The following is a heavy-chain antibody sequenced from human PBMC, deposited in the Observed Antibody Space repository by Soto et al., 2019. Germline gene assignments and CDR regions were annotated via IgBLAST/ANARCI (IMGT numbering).Heavy chain of an antibody. D-gene: IGHD5-18*01. J-gene: IGHJ4*02. V-gene: IGHV1-46*01. CDR3: ARLPSETSYGEIFDY. CDR2: INPSSGDT. CDR1: GYIFTNYF. Sequence: ASVKVSCKASGYIFTNYFVHWLRQAPGQGLEWMGMINPSSGDTTYAQKFQVRVTMTSDTSTSTAYLELSSLRYEDTAFYYCARLPSETSYGEIFDYWGQGTLVTVSS.